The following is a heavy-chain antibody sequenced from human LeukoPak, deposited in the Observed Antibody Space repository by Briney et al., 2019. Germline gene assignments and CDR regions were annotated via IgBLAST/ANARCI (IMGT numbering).Heavy chain of an antibody. CDR2: IWYDGSNK. J-gene: IGHJ4*02. CDR1: GFTFDDYA. CDR3: ARGRGYCSGGSCYSWNKNSNYFDY. D-gene: IGHD2-15*01. Sequence: PGRSLRLSCAASGFTFDDYAMHWVRQAPGKGLEWVAVIWYDGSNKYYADSVKGRFTISRDNSKNTLYLQMNSLRAEDTAVYYCARGRGYCSGGSCYSWNKNSNYFDYWGQGTLVTVSS. V-gene: IGHV3-33*08.